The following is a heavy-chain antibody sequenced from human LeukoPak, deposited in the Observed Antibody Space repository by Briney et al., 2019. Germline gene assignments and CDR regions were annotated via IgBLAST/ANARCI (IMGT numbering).Heavy chain of an antibody. D-gene: IGHD6-13*01. V-gene: IGHV5-10-1*01. Sequence: PGESLKISCKGSGCSFTSYWISWVRQMPGKGLEWMGRIDPSDSYTNYSPSFQGHVTISADKSISTAYLQWSSLKASDTAMYYCARHRAAADPFDYWGQGTLVTVSS. CDR1: GCSFTSYW. CDR3: ARHRAAADPFDY. J-gene: IGHJ4*02. CDR2: IDPSDSYT.